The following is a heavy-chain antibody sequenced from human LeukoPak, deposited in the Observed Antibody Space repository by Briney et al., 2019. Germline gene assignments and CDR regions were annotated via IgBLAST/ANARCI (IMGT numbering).Heavy chain of an antibody. V-gene: IGHV3-9*01. D-gene: IGHD2-2*01. CDR1: GFTFDDYA. CDR3: AKDISRIRCSSTSCYRIYYYGMDV. Sequence: GRSLRLSCAASGFTFDDYAMHWVRQAPGKGLEWVSGISWNSGSIGYADSAKGRFTISRDNAKNSLYLQMNSLRAEDTALYYCAKDISRIRCSSTSCYRIYYYGMDVWGQGTTVTVSS. J-gene: IGHJ6*02. CDR2: ISWNSGSI.